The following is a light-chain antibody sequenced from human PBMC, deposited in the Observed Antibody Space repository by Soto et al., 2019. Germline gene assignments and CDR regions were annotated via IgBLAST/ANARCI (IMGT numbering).Light chain of an antibody. CDR2: AAS. CDR1: QDINND. J-gene: IGKJ4*01. CDR3: QQYSSYPLT. V-gene: IGKV1-8*01. Sequence: AIRMTQSPTSLSASTGDRVTITCRASQDINNDLAWYQQKPGKAPKFLIYAASTLHSGVPSRFSGSGSGTDFTLSISRLQSEDFATYYWQQYSSYPLTFGGGTKVEIK.